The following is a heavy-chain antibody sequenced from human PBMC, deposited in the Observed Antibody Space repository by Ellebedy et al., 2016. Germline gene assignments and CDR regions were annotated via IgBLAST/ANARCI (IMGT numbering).Heavy chain of an antibody. Sequence: GESLKISXAASGFTFSSYAMHWVRQAPGKGLEWVAVISYDGSNKYYADSVKGRFTISRDNSKNTLYLQMNSLRAEDTAVYYCARDLPELDYYGMYVWGQGTTVTVSS. J-gene: IGHJ6*02. CDR3: ARDLPELDYYGMYV. V-gene: IGHV3-30-3*01. D-gene: IGHD1-14*01. CDR2: ISYDGSNK. CDR1: GFTFSSYA.